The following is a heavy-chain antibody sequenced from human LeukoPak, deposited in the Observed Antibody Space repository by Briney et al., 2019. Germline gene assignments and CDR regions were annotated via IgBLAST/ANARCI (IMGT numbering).Heavy chain of an antibody. CDR3: AKGAQYSRDSLFDY. CDR1: GFTFSDYY. J-gene: IGHJ4*02. D-gene: IGHD5-18*01. Sequence: GGSLRLSCAASGFTFSDYYMSWIRQAPGKGLEWVSGISGSGEYTYYADSVKGRFTISRDNSNDTLYLQMSGLRAEDTAVYYCAKGAQYSRDSLFDYWGQGTLVTVSS. V-gene: IGHV3-23*01. CDR2: ISGSGEYT.